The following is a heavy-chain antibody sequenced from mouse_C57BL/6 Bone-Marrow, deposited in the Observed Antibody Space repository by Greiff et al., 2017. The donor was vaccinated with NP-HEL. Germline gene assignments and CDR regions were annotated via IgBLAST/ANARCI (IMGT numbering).Heavy chain of an antibody. D-gene: IGHD4-1*01. CDR1: GYTFTSYG. CDR2: IYPRSGNT. J-gene: IGHJ3*01. CDR3: ARGLGAWFAY. Sequence: VQLVESGAELARPGASVKLSCKASGYTFTSYGISWVKQRTGQGLEWIGEIYPRSGNTYYNEKFKGKATLTADKSSSTAYMELRSLTSEDSAVYFCARGLGAWFAYWGQGTLVTVSA. V-gene: IGHV1-81*01.